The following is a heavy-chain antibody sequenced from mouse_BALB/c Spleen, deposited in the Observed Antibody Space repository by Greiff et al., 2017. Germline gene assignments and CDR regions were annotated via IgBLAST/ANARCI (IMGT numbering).Heavy chain of an antibody. CDR3: ASIYYGYDGGFAY. CDR2: ISSGSSTI. Sequence: EVHLVESGGGLVQPGGSRKLSCAASGFTFSSFGMHWVRQAPEKGLEWVAYISSGSSTIYYADTVKGRFTISRDNPKNTLFLQMTSLRSEDTAMYYCASIYYGYDGGFAYWGQGTLVTVSA. V-gene: IGHV5-17*02. CDR1: GFTFSSFG. D-gene: IGHD2-2*01. J-gene: IGHJ3*01.